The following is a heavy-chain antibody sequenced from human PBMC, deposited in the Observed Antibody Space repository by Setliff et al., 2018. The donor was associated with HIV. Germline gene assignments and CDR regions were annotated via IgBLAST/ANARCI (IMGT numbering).Heavy chain of an antibody. Sequence: ASVKVSCKASGYTFTSYYIHWVRQAPGQGLEWMGRINPSCGSTSYEQKFQGRVTMTRDTSTSTVYMALSSLRSEDTAVYYCARGKVLRGNILYYWGQGTLVTVSS. J-gene: IGHJ4*02. CDR2: INPSCGST. V-gene: IGHV1-46*01. D-gene: IGHD2-8*01. CDR3: ARGKVLRGNILYY. CDR1: GYTFTSYY.